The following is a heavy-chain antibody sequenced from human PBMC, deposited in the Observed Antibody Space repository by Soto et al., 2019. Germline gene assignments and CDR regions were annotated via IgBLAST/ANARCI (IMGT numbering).Heavy chain of an antibody. D-gene: IGHD3-9*01. V-gene: IGHV3-30*04. J-gene: IGHJ4*02. Sequence: QAQLVESGGGVVQPGRSLRLSCAASELPFTDYSMHWVRQTADKGLEWVALISHDGRNTFYSDSVKGRFTIFRDDSRSMLFLQMSGVTVEDTAIYYCAVDGVPTSSFRYYYFRFWGRGTLVTVSS. CDR3: AVDGVPTSSFRYYYFRF. CDR2: ISHDGRNT. CDR1: ELPFTDYS.